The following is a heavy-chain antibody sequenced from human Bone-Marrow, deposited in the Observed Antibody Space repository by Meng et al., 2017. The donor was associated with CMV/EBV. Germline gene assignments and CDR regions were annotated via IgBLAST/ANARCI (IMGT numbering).Heavy chain of an antibody. V-gene: IGHV3-30-3*01. Sequence: GESLKISCAASGLTFSSYAMYWVRQAPGKGPEWVAVISYDGSNKYYADSVKGRFTISRDNSKNTLFLQMNSLRAEDTAVYYCARDPKKGHGMDVWGQGTTVTVSS. CDR2: ISYDGSNK. CDR3: ARDPKKGHGMDV. CDR1: GLTFSSYA. J-gene: IGHJ6*02.